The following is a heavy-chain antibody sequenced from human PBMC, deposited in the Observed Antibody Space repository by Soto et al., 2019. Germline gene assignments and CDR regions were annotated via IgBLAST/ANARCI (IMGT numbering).Heavy chain of an antibody. CDR1: GYTFTGYY. V-gene: IGHV1-2*04. CDR3: ARGPKAYYYVSGSYPQENYYYYSYMDV. D-gene: IGHD3-10*01. J-gene: IGHJ6*03. Sequence: ASVKVSCKASGYTFTGYYMHWVRQAPGQGLEWMGWINPNSGGTNYAQKFQGWVTMTRDTSISTAYMELSRLRSDDTAVYYCARGPKAYYYVSGSYPQENYYYYSYMDVWGKGTTVTVSS. CDR2: INPNSGGT.